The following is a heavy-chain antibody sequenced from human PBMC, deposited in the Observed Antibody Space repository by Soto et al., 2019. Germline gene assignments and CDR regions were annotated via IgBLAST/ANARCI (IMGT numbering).Heavy chain of an antibody. CDR1: GYTFTSYD. CDR3: ARGQRNCTNGVCYYYYYYYMDV. V-gene: IGHV1-8*01. CDR2: MNPNSGNT. D-gene: IGHD2-8*01. Sequence: ASVKVSCKASGYTFTSYDINWVRQATGQGLEWMGWMNPNSGNTGYAQKFQGRVTMTRNTSISTAYMELSSLRSEDTAVYYCARGQRNCTNGVCYYYYYYYMDVWGKGTTVTVSS. J-gene: IGHJ6*03.